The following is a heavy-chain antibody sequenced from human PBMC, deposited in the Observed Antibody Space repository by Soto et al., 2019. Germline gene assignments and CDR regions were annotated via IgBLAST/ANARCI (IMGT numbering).Heavy chain of an antibody. J-gene: IGHJ4*01. CDR2: ISAYNGNT. CDR3: AKVAGRDVFYY. Sequence: ASVKVSCKASGYTFTSYGLSWVRQAPGQGREWMGWISAYNGNTNYAQKLQGRVTMTTDTSTSTAYMELRSLRSDDTAVYYCAKVAGRDVFYYSGQGSPVTVSA. CDR1: GYTFTSYG. V-gene: IGHV1-18*01. D-gene: IGHD2-15*01.